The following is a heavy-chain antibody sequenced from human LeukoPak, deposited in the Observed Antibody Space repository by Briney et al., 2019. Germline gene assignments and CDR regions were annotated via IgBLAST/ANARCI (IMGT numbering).Heavy chain of an antibody. CDR1: GFTFSSYA. D-gene: IGHD3-9*01. J-gene: IGHJ4*02. CDR2: ISGSGGST. CDR3: AKWEMGRYFDWLYFDY. V-gene: IGHV3-23*01. Sequence: PGGSLRLSCAASGFTFSSYAMSWVRQAPGKGLEWVSAISGSGGSTYYADSVKGRFTISRDNSKNTLYLQMNSLRAEDTAVYYCAKWEMGRYFDWLYFDYWGQGTLVTVSS.